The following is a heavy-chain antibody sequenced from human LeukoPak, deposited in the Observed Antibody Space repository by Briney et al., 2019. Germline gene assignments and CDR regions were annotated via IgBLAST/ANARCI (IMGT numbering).Heavy chain of an antibody. Sequence: SETLSRTCTVSGGSISSSSYYWDWIRQPPGKGGELIGSIYYSGSTYYNSSPKSRVTISIDTSKNQFSLKLSSVTAADTAVYYCARHPRSSWYFDYWGQGTLVTVSS. CDR3: ARHPRSSWYFDY. V-gene: IGHV4-39*01. D-gene: IGHD6-13*01. J-gene: IGHJ4*02. CDR1: GGSISSSSYY. CDR2: IYYSGST.